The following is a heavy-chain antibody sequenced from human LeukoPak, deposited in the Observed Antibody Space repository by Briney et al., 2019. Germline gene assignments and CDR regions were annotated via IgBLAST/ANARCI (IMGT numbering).Heavy chain of an antibody. V-gene: IGHV3-23*01. CDR3: AKTALGYYYDSSGTSLDY. CDR2: ISGSGGST. J-gene: IGHJ4*02. Sequence: GGSLRLSCAASGFTFSSYAMSWVRQAPGKGLEWVSDISGSGGSTYYADSVKGRFTISRDNSKNTLYLQMNSLRAEDTAVYYCAKTALGYYYDSSGTSLDYWGQGTLVTVSS. D-gene: IGHD3-22*01. CDR1: GFTFSSYA.